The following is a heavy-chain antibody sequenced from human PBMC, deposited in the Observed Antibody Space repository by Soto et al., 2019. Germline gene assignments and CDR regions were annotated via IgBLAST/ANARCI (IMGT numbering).Heavy chain of an antibody. V-gene: IGHV3-74*01. CDR2: INMDGTST. J-gene: IGHJ4*02. CDR1: GFTFSGDW. D-gene: IGHD2-8*02. Sequence: EVQLVESGGGLVQPGGSLRLSCVASGFTFSGDWMHWVRQAAGKGLVWVSRINMDGTSTNYADSVKGRFTISRDNAKNTLYLQMNSLRVDDTAVYYCARGPRGLYHHYYWGQGALVTVS. CDR3: ARGPRGLYHHYY.